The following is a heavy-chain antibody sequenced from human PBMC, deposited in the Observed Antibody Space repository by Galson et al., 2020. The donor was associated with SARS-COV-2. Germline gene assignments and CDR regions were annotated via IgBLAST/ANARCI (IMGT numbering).Heavy chain of an antibody. J-gene: IGHJ4*02. CDR3: AKTGCTATGCYINC. CDR1: GFASSDYA. CDR2: VDASAGTT. V-gene: IGHV3-23*01. Sequence: GESLKISCAASGFASSDYAMSWVRQAPGKGLEWVSVVDASAGTTDYADSVKGRFTISRDNSRNTLYLQMNSLRADDTAVYYCAKTGCTATGCYINCWGQGTLVTVSS. D-gene: IGHD2-2*02.